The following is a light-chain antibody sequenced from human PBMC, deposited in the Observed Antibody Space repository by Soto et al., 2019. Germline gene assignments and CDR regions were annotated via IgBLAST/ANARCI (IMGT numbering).Light chain of an antibody. CDR3: ATWDISLTAGV. J-gene: IGLJ3*02. CDR1: NSNIGNSY. CDR2: ENN. V-gene: IGLV1-51*01. Sequence: QSVLTQPPSVSAAPGQTVTISCSGSNSNIGNSYVSWYQQRPGTVPKIVIYENNKRPSGIPDRFSGSKSGTSATLGITGLQTGDEADYYCATWDISLTAGVFGGGTKLTVL.